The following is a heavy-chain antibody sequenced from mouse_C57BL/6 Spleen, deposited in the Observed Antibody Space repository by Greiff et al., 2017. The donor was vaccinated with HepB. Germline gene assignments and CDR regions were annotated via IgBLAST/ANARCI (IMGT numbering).Heavy chain of an antibody. Sequence: EVKLQESGPGLVKPSQSLSLTCSVTGYSITSGYYWNWIRQFPGNKLEWMGYISYDGSNNYNPSLKNRISITRDTSKNQFFLKLNSVTTEDTATYYCAREGGYSWFAYWGQGTLVTVSA. D-gene: IGHD2-3*01. CDR1: GYSITSGYY. V-gene: IGHV3-6*01. CDR2: ISYDGSN. J-gene: IGHJ3*01. CDR3: AREGGYSWFAY.